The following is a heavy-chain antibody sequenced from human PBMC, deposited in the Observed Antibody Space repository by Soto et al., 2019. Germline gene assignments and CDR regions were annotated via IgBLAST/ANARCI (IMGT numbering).Heavy chain of an antibody. CDR2: IHYSGST. D-gene: IGHD1-26*01. Sequence: PLETLSLTCTVSGGSISSYYWSWIRQPPGKGLEWIAYIHYSGSTDYNPSLKSRVTISLDKSKNQFSLKLTSVTAADTAVYHCARHGLGLDYWGQGTLVTVSS. V-gene: IGHV4-59*08. CDR3: ARHGLGLDY. CDR1: GGSISSYY. J-gene: IGHJ4*02.